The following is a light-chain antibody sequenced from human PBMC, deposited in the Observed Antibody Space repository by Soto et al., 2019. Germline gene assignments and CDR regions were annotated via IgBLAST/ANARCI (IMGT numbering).Light chain of an antibody. CDR2: GST. Sequence: EVVLTQSPGTLSLSPGERATLSCRASQSVSNNYLAWDQQKRGQSPKLLIFGSTDRATGIPDRFSGSGSGTDFTLTISRLEPEDCAVYYCQQYGSSPPYTFGQGTKLEIK. CDR1: QSVSNNY. J-gene: IGKJ2*01. CDR3: QQYGSSPPYT. V-gene: IGKV3-20*01.